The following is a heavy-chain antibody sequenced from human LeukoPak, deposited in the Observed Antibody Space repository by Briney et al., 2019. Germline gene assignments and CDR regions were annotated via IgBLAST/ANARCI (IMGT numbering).Heavy chain of an antibody. Sequence: PSETLSLTCTVSGGSISSYYWSWIRQPAGKGLEWIGRIYTSGSTNYNPSLKSRVTMSVDTSKNQFSLKLSSVTAADTAVYYRAREKIAAAGTFGFDPWGQGTLVTVSS. CDR1: GGSISSYY. V-gene: IGHV4-4*07. J-gene: IGHJ5*02. CDR3: AREKIAAAGTFGFDP. D-gene: IGHD6-13*01. CDR2: IYTSGST.